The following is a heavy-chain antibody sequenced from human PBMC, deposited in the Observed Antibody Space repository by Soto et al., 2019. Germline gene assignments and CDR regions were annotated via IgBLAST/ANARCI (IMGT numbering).Heavy chain of an antibody. CDR1: GGSISSSSYY. V-gene: IGHV4-39*01. J-gene: IGHJ5*02. Sequence: QLQLQESGPGLVKPSETLSLTCTVSGGSISSSSYYWGWIRQPPGKGLEWIGSIYYSGSTYYNPSLKSRVTISVDTAKNQFSLKLSSVTAADTAVYYCARTSSFTAGGVVSNWFDPWGQGTLVTVSS. CDR3: ARTSSFTAGGVVSNWFDP. CDR2: IYYSGST. D-gene: IGHD2-8*02.